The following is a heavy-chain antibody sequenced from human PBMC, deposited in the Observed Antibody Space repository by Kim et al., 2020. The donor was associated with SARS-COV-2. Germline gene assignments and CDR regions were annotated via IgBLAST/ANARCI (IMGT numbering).Heavy chain of an antibody. J-gene: IGHJ6*02. CDR1: GFTFSSYW. CDR2: IKQDGSEK. Sequence: GGSLRLSCAASGFTFSSYWMSWVRQAPGKGLEWVANIKQDGSEKYYVDSVKGRFTISRDNAKNSLYLQMNSLRAEDTAVYYCARDKGLLWFGELLFKRFYGMVVWGQGTTVTVSS. CDR3: ARDKGLLWFGELLFKRFYGMVV. D-gene: IGHD3-10*01. V-gene: IGHV3-7*01.